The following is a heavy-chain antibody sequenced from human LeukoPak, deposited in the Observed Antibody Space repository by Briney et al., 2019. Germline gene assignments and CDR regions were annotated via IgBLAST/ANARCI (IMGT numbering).Heavy chain of an antibody. V-gene: IGHV3-30*02. D-gene: IGHD3-9*01. CDR2: IRYDGSNK. J-gene: IGHJ4*02. Sequence: GGSLRLSCAASGFTFSSYGMHWVRQAPGKGLEWVAFIRYDGSNKYYADSVKGRFTISRDNSKNTLYLQMNSLRAGDTAVYYCAKDPTYYDILTGYYRGPPRQYYFDYWGQGTLVTVSS. CDR1: GFTFSSYG. CDR3: AKDPTYYDILTGYYRGPPRQYYFDY.